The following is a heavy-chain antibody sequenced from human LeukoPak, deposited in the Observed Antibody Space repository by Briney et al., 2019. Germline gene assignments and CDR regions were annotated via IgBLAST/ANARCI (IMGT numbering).Heavy chain of an antibody. V-gene: IGHV4-34*01. J-gene: IGHJ4*02. D-gene: IGHD2-2*01. Sequence: SETLSLTCAVYGGSFSGYYWSWIRQPPGKGLEWIGEINHSGSTNYNPSLKSRVTISVDTSKNHFSLRLNSVTAADTAVYYCARKSILPSGRKPYDYWDQGALVTVSS. CDR2: INHSGST. CDR1: GGSFSGYY. CDR3: ARKSILPSGRKPYDY.